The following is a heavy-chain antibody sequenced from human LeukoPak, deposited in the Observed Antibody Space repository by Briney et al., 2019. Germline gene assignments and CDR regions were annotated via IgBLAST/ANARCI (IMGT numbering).Heavy chain of an antibody. CDR3: AKDPTMIVVVIPDY. CDR2: ISGSGGST. CDR1: GFTFSSYA. Sequence: GGSLRLSCAASGFTFSSYAMSWVRQAPGKGLEWVSAISGSGGSTYYADSVKGRFTISRDNSENTLYLQMNSLRAEDTAVYYCAKDPTMIVVVIPDYWGQGTLVTVSS. V-gene: IGHV3-23*01. D-gene: IGHD3-22*01. J-gene: IGHJ4*02.